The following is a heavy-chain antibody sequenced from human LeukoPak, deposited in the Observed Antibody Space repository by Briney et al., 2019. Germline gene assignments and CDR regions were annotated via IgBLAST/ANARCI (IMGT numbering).Heavy chain of an antibody. Sequence: GGSLRLSCAASGFTFSSYSMNWVRQAPGKGLEWVSYISSSSSTIYYADSVKGRFTISRDNAKNSLYLQMNSLRAEDTAVYHCASLDQDIVVVPAAGDGFDIWGQGTMVTVSS. V-gene: IGHV3-48*01. CDR2: ISSSSSTI. CDR3: ASLDQDIVVVPAAGDGFDI. D-gene: IGHD2-2*01. J-gene: IGHJ3*02. CDR1: GFTFSSYS.